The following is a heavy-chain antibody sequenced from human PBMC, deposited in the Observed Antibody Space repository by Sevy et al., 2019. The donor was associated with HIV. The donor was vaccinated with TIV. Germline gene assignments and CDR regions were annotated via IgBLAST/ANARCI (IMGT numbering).Heavy chain of an antibody. D-gene: IGHD3-3*01. V-gene: IGHV4-39*01. J-gene: IGHJ4*02. CDR3: ARHQRITIFGVVIRDLADFDY. CDR2: IYYSGRT. Sequence: SETLSLTCTVSGGSISSSSYYWGWIRQPPGKGLEWIGSIYYSGRTYYNPSLKSRVTISVDTSKNQFSLKLSSVTAADTAVYYCARHQRITIFGVVIRDLADFDYWGQGTLVTVSS. CDR1: GGSISSSSYY.